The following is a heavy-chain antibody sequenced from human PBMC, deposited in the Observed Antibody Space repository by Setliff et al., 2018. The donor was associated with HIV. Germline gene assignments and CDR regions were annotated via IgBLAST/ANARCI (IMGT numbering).Heavy chain of an antibody. CDR1: GYTFTGHY. CDR2: INPNSGGT. J-gene: IGHJ3*02. Sequence: GASVKVSCKASGYTFTGHYMHWVRQAPGQGLEWMGRINPNSGGTNYAQKFQGRVTMTRDTSISTAYMELSRLRSDDTAVYYCATKVYCTNGVCLDAFDIWGQGTMVTVSS. CDR3: ATKVYCTNGVCLDAFDI. V-gene: IGHV1-2*06. D-gene: IGHD2-8*01.